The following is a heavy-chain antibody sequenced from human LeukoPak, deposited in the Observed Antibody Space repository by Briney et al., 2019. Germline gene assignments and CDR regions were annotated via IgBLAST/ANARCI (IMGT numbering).Heavy chain of an antibody. J-gene: IGHJ4*02. Sequence: PSQTLSLTCTVSGGSISSGSYYWSWIRQPAGKGLEWIGRIYTSGSTNYNPSLKSRVTISVDTSKNQFSLKLSSVTAADTAVYYCAREPVYAPTTDYWGQGTLVTVSS. CDR1: GGSISSGSYY. CDR3: AREPVYAPTTDY. V-gene: IGHV4-61*02. CDR2: IYTSGST. D-gene: IGHD2-8*01.